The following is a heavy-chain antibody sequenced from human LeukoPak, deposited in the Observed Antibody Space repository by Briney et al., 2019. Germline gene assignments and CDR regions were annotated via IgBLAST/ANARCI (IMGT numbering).Heavy chain of an antibody. CDR1: GGSISSSSYY. Sequence: SETLSLTCTVSGGSISSSSYYWGWIRQPPGKGLEWIGSIYYSGSTYYNPTLKSRVTISVDTSKNQFSLKLSSVTAADTAVYHCARLAGDSSGWPQTLYYYYYMDVWGKGTTVTVSS. J-gene: IGHJ6*03. V-gene: IGHV4-39*01. D-gene: IGHD6-19*01. CDR2: IYYSGST. CDR3: ARLAGDSSGWPQTLYYYYYMDV.